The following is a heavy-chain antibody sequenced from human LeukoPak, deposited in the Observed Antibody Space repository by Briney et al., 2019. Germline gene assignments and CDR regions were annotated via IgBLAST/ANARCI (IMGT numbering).Heavy chain of an antibody. J-gene: IGHJ4*02. CDR1: GYTFTGYY. CDR2: INPNSGGT. CDR3: ARDREGYCSSTSCYTGDY. D-gene: IGHD2-2*02. V-gene: IGHV1-2*02. Sequence: ASVKVSCKASGYTFTGYYMHWVRQAPGQGLEWMGWINPNSGGTNYAQKFQGRVTMTRDTSISTAYMELSRLRSDDTAVYYCARDREGYCSSTSCYTGDYWGQGTLVTVSS.